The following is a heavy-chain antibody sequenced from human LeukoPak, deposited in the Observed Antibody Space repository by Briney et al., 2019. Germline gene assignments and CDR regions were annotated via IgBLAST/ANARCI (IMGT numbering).Heavy chain of an antibody. J-gene: IGHJ6*02. Sequence: SETLSLTCAVYGGSFSGYYWSWVRQPPGKGLEWIGEINHSGSTNYNPSLESRVTISVDTSKNQFSLKLSSVTAADTAVYYCARARYYYYYGMDVWGQGTTVTVSS. V-gene: IGHV4-34*01. CDR3: ARARYYYYYGMDV. CDR2: INHSGST. CDR1: GGSFSGYY.